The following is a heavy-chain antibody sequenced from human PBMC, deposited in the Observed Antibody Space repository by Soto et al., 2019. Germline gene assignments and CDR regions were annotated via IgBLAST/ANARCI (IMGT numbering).Heavy chain of an antibody. V-gene: IGHV4-34*01. J-gene: IGHJ4*02. Sequence: QVQLQQWGAGLLKPSETLSLTCAVYGGSFSGYYWSWIRQPPGKGLEWIGEINHSGSTNYNPSLKSRVTISVDTSKNQFSLKLSSVTAADTAVYYCARERTVTTCFDYWGQGTLVTVSS. D-gene: IGHD4-17*01. CDR3: ARERTVTTCFDY. CDR1: GGSFSGYY. CDR2: INHSGST.